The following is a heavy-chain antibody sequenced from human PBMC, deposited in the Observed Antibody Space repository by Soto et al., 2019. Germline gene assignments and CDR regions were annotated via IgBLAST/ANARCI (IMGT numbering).Heavy chain of an antibody. CDR2: IWYDGSNK. Sequence: PGGSLRLSRAASGFTFSGYGMHWVRQAPGKGLEWVAVIWYDGSNKYYADSVKGRFTISRDNSKNTLYLQMNSLRAEDTAVYYCARGLRYGMDIWGQGTTVTVSS. J-gene: IGHJ6*02. CDR1: GFTFSGYG. CDR3: ARGLRYGMDI. D-gene: IGHD3-3*01. V-gene: IGHV3-33*01.